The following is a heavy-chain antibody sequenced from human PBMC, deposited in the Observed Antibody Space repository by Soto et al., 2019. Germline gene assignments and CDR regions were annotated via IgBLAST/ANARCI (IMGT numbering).Heavy chain of an antibody. Sequence: QVQLVQSGAEVKKPGPSVNVSCKTSGGDFKNYGLSWGRQAPGQGLEWMGGIVPVFGLVKYGQSSQGRLTITADEGTSTAYMDVSGMKDACTAVYDCAREMAGTGFQFWGHGTLV. CDR3: AREMAGTGFQF. J-gene: IGHJ4*01. CDR1: GGDFKNYG. CDR2: IVPVFGLV. V-gene: IGHV1-69*12.